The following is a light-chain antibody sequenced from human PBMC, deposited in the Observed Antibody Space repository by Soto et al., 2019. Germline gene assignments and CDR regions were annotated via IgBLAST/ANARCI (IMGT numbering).Light chain of an antibody. CDR3: QQRRNLPYT. Sequence: ETLLTQSPGTLSLSPGERATLSCRASQSVSNYLAWFQQKPGQAPRILIFDTTNRAPGTPARFSGSGSVTDFTLTISSLEPEYFAVYYCQQRRNLPYTFGQGTKLEIK. V-gene: IGKV3-11*01. CDR2: DTT. J-gene: IGKJ2*01. CDR1: QSVSNY.